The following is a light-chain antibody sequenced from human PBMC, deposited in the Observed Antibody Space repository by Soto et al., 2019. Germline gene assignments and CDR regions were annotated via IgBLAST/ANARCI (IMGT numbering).Light chain of an antibody. CDR3: TSYAGSNIWV. Sequence: QSALTRPPSAPGSPGQSVPTSCTGTSSDVGPYNYVSWYQQYQGKAPKPMIYEVNKRPSGVPDRFSGSKSGKTASLTVSGLQPEDEADYHCTSYAGSNIWVFGGGTKLTVL. CDR1: SSDVGPYNY. CDR2: EVN. V-gene: IGLV2-8*01. J-gene: IGLJ3*02.